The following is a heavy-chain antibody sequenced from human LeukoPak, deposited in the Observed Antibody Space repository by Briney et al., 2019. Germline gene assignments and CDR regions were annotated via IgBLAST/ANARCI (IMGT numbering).Heavy chain of an antibody. J-gene: IGHJ4*02. Sequence: GGSLRLSCTASGFTFSSYWMSWVRQAPGKGLEWVANMKYDGSEKYYVDSVRGRFTISRDNAKNSLYLQMNSLRAEDTAVYYCARDIEAAGLFLDYWGQGTLVTVSS. V-gene: IGHV3-7*01. CDR1: GFTFSSYW. D-gene: IGHD6-13*01. CDR3: ARDIEAAGLFLDY. CDR2: MKYDGSEK.